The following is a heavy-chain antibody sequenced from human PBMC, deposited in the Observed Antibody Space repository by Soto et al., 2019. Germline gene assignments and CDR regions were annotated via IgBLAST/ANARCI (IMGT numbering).Heavy chain of an antibody. V-gene: IGHV4-59*12. CDR3: ARGLITGSHYSGGWYYFDS. Sequence: SETLSLTCTVSGGPISTDCWDWIRQPPGKGLEWIGFIRYSGSTNYNPSLKSRVTISVDTSRSQFSLKLSSVTAADTAVYYCARGLITGSHYSGGWYYFDSWGQGTQVTVSS. J-gene: IGHJ4*02. CDR2: IRYSGST. D-gene: IGHD6-19*01. CDR1: GGPISTDC.